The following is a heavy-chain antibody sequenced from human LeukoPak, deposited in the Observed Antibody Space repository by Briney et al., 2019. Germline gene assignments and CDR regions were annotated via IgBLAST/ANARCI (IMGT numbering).Heavy chain of an antibody. CDR3: ARDNWNYGSSMDV. D-gene: IGHD1-7*01. J-gene: IGHJ6*02. CDR1: GGSISSSNW. V-gene: IGHV4-4*02. Sequence: SETLSLTCAVSGGSISSSNWWSWVRQPPGKGLEWIGEIYHSGSTNYNPSLKSRVTISVDTSKNQFSLKLSSVTAADTAVYYCARDNWNYGSSMDVWGQGTTVTVSS. CDR2: IYHSGST.